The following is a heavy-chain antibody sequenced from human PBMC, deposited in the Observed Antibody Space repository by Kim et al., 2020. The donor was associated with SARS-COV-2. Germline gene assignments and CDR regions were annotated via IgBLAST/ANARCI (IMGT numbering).Heavy chain of an antibody. Sequence: GGSLRLSCAASGFTFSNAWMSWVRQAPGKGLEWVGRIKSKTDGGTTDYAAPVKGRFTISRDDSKNTLYLQMNSLKTEDTAVYYCTTEIYGGGPGNAFDIWGQGTMVTVSS. V-gene: IGHV3-15*01. CDR2: IKSKTDGGTT. CDR1: GFTFSNAW. CDR3: TTEIYGGGPGNAFDI. D-gene: IGHD4-17*01. J-gene: IGHJ3*02.